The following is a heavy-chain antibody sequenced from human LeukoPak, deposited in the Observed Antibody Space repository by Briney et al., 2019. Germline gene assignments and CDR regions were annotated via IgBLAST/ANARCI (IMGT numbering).Heavy chain of an antibody. CDR2: FISMFGTT. Sequence: GASVKVSCKASEGTFSNYGLSWVRQAPGQGPEWMGGFISMFGTTNYAQKFQGRVTITADESTRTVYMVLSSLRSEDTAVYYCARGVVSEFIRRYYFDFWGPGTLVTVS. V-gene: IGHV1-69*13. CDR3: ARGVVSEFIRRYYFDF. D-gene: IGHD1-26*01. J-gene: IGHJ4*02. CDR1: EGTFSNYG.